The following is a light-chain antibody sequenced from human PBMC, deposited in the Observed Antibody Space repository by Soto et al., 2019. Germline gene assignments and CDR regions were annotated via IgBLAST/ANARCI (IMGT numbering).Light chain of an antibody. CDR3: QQYHNWPPQYT. CDR2: GAS. J-gene: IGKJ2*01. V-gene: IGKV3-15*01. CDR1: QTVSSN. Sequence: EIVLTQSPATLSLSPRERATLSCRASQTVSSNLAWYQQKPGQAPRLLIHGASTRATGVPARFSGGGSGTEFTLTISSLQSEDFAAYYCQQYHNWPPQYTFGQGTKLQIK.